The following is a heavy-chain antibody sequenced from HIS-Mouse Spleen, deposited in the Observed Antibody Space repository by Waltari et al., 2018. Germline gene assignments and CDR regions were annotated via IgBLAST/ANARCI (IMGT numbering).Heavy chain of an antibody. J-gene: IGHJ4*02. V-gene: IGHV4-39*07. CDR3: ARGKGVRSSSTLGDY. Sequence: QLQLQESGPGLVKPSETLSLTCTVSGGSISSSSYYWGWIRQPPGKGLEWIGSIYYSGSTYYNPSLKSRGTISVDTSKNQFSLKLSSVTAADTAVYYCARGKGVRSSSTLGDYWGQGTLVTVSS. D-gene: IGHD6-6*01. CDR1: GGSISSSSYY. CDR2: IYYSGST.